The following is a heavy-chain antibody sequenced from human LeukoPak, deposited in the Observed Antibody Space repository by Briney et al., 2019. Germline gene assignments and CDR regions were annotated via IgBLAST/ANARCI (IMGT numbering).Heavy chain of an antibody. J-gene: IGHJ4*02. D-gene: IGHD3-10*01. CDR3: ARPRGSGSGSYYDF. CDR1: GFTFSTYW. Sequence: GGSLRLSCAASGFTFSTYWMHWVRQAPGKGLVRVSRINSDGSSTNYADSVKGRFTISRDNAKNTLYLQMNSLRAEDTAVYYCARPRGSGSGSYYDFWGQGTLVTVSS. CDR2: INSDGSST. V-gene: IGHV3-74*01.